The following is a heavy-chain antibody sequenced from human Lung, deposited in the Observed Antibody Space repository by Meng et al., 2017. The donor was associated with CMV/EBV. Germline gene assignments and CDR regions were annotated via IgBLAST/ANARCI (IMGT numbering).Heavy chain of an antibody. J-gene: IGHJ4*02. D-gene: IGHD4-23*01. V-gene: IGHV3-15*01. CDR1: GSGFIFSNLW. CDR3: TTDRPRSGGKTHDY. Sequence: EVQLVESXXGFVKPGGXLRLSCTGSGSGFIFSNLWINWVRQAPGKGLEWVGRIKSKFDGETTDYAAPVKGRFTISRDDSRNTLYLYMNSLKTEDTAVYYCTTDRPRSGGKTHDYWGQGTLVTVSS. CDR2: IKSKFDGETT.